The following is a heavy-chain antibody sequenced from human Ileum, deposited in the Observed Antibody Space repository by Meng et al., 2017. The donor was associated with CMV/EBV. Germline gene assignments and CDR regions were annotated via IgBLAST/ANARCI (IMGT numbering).Heavy chain of an antibody. D-gene: IGHD2-15*01. V-gene: IGHV3-23*01. CDR3: AKPTGSGSLTWFDP. Sequence: SGFTFSGSDMSWVRQAPGKGLEWVSTITTTGAYTYYSDSVKGRFTISRDNSKNTLYLQMHSLRGEDTALYYCAKPTGSGSLTWFDPWGQGTLVTVSS. CDR2: ITTTGAYT. CDR1: GFTFSGSD. J-gene: IGHJ5*02.